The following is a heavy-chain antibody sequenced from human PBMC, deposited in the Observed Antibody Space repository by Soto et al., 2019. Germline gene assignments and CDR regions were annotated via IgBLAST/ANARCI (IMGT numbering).Heavy chain of an antibody. CDR1: GYTFTSFG. CDR3: ARDKMIDDFGLGTYDY. CDR2: ISGYNGKT. D-gene: IGHD3-10*01. Sequence: QVQLVRSGAEVQKPGASFKVSCKTSGYTFTSFGVSWVRQAPGQGLEWMGWISGYNGKTKYAQTLQGRVTMTADTSTSTVYMELRGLRSDDTAVYFCARDKMIDDFGLGTYDYWGQGTTVTVTS. J-gene: IGHJ4*02. V-gene: IGHV1-18*04.